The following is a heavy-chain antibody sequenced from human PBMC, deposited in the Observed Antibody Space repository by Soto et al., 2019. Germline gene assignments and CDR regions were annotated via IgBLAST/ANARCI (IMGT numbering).Heavy chain of an antibody. CDR1: GYTFTSYY. CDR2: INPSGGST. J-gene: IGHJ4*02. D-gene: IGHD3-3*01. V-gene: IGHV1-46*01. CDR3: ARDRGTYDFWSGPEVGY. Sequence: QVQLVQSGAEVKKPGASVKVSCKASGYTFTSYYMHWVRQAPGQGLEWMGIINPSGGSTSYAQKFQGRVTMTRDTSTSTVYMELSSLRSEDTAVYYCARDRGTYDFWSGPEVGYWGQGTLVTVSS.